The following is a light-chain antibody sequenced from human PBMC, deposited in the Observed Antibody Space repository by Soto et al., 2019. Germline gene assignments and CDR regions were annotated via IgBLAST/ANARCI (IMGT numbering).Light chain of an antibody. CDR3: QQYSNWPRT. CDR2: GAS. J-gene: IGKJ1*01. Sequence: EIVLRQSPAPLSLSPGERATLSCRASQSVSSYLAWYQQKRGQAPRLLIFGASTRATGIPARFSGGGSGTEFTLTISSLQSEDFAVYYCQQYSNWPRTFGQGTKVDIK. CDR1: QSVSSY. V-gene: IGKV3-15*01.